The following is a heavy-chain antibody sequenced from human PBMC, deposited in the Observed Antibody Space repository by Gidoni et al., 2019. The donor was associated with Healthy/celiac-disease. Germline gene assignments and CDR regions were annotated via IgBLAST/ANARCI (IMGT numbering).Heavy chain of an antibody. D-gene: IGHD3-10*01. Sequence: EVQLVESGGGLVKPGGSLRLSCAASGFTFSSYSMNWVRQAPGKGLEWVSSISSSSSYIYYADSVKGRFTISRDNAKNSLYLQMNSLRAEDTAVYYCARRMGFGELLYFDYWGQGTLVTVSS. V-gene: IGHV3-21*01. CDR1: GFTFSSYS. CDR3: ARRMGFGELLYFDY. CDR2: ISSSSSYI. J-gene: IGHJ4*02.